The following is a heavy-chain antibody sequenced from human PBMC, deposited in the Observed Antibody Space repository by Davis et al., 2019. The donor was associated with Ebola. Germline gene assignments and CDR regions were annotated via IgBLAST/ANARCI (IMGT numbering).Heavy chain of an antibody. CDR2: IYHSGST. D-gene: IGHD5-24*01. CDR1: GGSISSSNW. Sequence: SETLSLTCAVSGGSISSSNWWSWVRQPPGKGLEWIGYIYHSGSTYYNPSLKSRVTISVDRSKNQFSLKLSSVTAADTAVYYCARDSRYGDGFDPWGQGTLVTVSS. J-gene: IGHJ5*02. CDR3: ARDSRYGDGFDP. V-gene: IGHV4-4*02.